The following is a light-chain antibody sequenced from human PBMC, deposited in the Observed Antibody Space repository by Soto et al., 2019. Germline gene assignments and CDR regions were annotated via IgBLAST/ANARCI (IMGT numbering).Light chain of an antibody. J-gene: IGLJ2*01. CDR2: DVS. V-gene: IGLV2-14*01. Sequence: QSALTQPASVSGSPGQSITISCTGTSSDVGGYNYVSWYKQHPGKAPKLMIYDVSNRPSGVSNRFSGSKSGNTASLTISGLQAEDEADYYCSSYTSSSTLGVFGGGTKLTVL. CDR3: SSYTSSSTLGV. CDR1: SSDVGGYNY.